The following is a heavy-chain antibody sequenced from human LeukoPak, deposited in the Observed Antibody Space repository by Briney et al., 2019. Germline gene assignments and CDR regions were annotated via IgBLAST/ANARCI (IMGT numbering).Heavy chain of an antibody. CDR3: ARDCGRSTCYWFDR. CDR2: INPNSGGT. V-gene: IGHV1-2*02. CDR1: GYTFTDYY. D-gene: IGHD2-2*01. J-gene: IGHJ5*02. Sequence: ASVKVSCKASGYTFTDYYIHWVRQAPEQGLEWLGWINPNSGGTNYAQKFQGRVTMTRDTSINTAYMELGSLRSDATAVYYCARDCGRSTCYWFDRWGQGTLVTVSS.